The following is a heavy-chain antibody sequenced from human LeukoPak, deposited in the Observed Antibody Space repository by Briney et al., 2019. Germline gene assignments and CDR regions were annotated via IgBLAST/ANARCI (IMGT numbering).Heavy chain of an antibody. CDR2: IYYSGST. V-gene: IGHV4-59*01. D-gene: IGHD6-19*01. CDR1: GGSISSYY. J-gene: IGHJ4*02. Sequence: SETLSLTCTVSGGSISSYYWSWIRQPPGKGLEWIGYIYYSGSTNYNPSLKSRVTISVDTSKNQFSLKLSSVTAADTAVYYCARDAGYSSGWYRWNYFDYWGQGTLVTVSS. CDR3: ARDAGYSSGWYRWNYFDY.